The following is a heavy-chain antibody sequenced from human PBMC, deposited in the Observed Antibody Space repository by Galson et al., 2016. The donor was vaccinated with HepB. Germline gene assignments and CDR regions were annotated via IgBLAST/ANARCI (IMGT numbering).Heavy chain of an antibody. CDR3: ARDRWYHGSGSYYNYYYGMDV. D-gene: IGHD3-10*01. CDR1: GFTFSDYA. J-gene: IGHJ6*02. CDR2: ISGLGSNT. V-gene: IGHV3-23*01. Sequence: SLRLSCAASGFTFSDYAMGWVRQAPGRGLEWVSGISGLGSNTYYADSVKGRVTISRDNSKNTLHLQMNSLRAEDTAVYYCARDRWYHGSGSYYNYYYGMDVWGQGTTVTVSS.